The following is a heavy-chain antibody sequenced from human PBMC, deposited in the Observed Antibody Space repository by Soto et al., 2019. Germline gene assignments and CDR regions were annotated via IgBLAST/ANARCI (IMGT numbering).Heavy chain of an antibody. CDR1: GFTLSSYA. CDR2: ISYDGSNK. J-gene: IGHJ4*02. D-gene: IGHD2-15*01. V-gene: IGHV3-30*04. Sequence: QVQLVESGGGVVQPGRSLRLSCAASGFTLSSYAMHWVLQAPGKGLEWVAVISYDGSNKYYADSVKGRFTISRDNSKNTMYLQMNSLRAEDTAVYYCARERSGGVVVVAAYFDNWGQGTLVTVSS. CDR3: ARERSGGVVVVAAYFDN.